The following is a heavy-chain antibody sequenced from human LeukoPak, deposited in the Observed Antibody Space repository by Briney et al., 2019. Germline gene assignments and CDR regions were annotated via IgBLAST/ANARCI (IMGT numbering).Heavy chain of an antibody. J-gene: IGHJ4*02. CDR1: GFTFDDYA. D-gene: IGHD6-6*01. CDR3: AREIAARPDY. V-gene: IGHV3-9*01. CDR2: ISWNSGSI. Sequence: GRSLRLSCAASGFTFDDYAMHWVRQAPGKGLEWVSGISWNSGSIGYADSVKGRFTISRDNAKNSLYLQMNSLRAEDTAVYYCAREIAARPDYWGQGTLVTVSS.